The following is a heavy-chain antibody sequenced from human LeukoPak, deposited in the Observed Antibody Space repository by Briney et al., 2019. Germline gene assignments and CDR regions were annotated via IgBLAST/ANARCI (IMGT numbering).Heavy chain of an antibody. D-gene: IGHD3-10*01. J-gene: IGHJ4*02. V-gene: IGHV3-21*01. CDR1: GFTFSSDA. Sequence: GGSLRLSCAASGFTFSSDAMSWVRQAPGKGLEWVSAISSSSSYIYYADSVKGRFTISRDNAKNSLYLQMNSLRAEDTAVYYCARGPLTMVRGVPDYWGQGTLVTVSS. CDR3: ARGPLTMVRGVPDY. CDR2: ISSSSSYI.